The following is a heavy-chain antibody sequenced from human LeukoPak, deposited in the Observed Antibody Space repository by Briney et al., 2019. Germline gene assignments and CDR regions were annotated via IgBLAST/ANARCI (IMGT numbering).Heavy chain of an antibody. D-gene: IGHD2-15*01. CDR1: GGSMSSYY. Sequence: SETLSLTCIVSGGSMSSYYWSWIRQPPGRGLEWIGYISNYGSTNYSPSLKSRVTTLLDTSKNQFSLRLSSVTASDTAVYYCGRRVVAAAYIDYWGQGTLVTVSS. CDR2: ISNYGST. V-gene: IGHV4-59*08. J-gene: IGHJ4*02. CDR3: GRRVVAAAYIDY.